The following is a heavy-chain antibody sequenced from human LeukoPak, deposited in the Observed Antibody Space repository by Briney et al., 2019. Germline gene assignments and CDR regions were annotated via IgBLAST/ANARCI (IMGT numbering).Heavy chain of an antibody. CDR3: ARDFVTYYYDSSGYYESNWFDP. J-gene: IGHJ5*02. D-gene: IGHD3-22*01. CDR2: INPDGGGT. CDR1: GYTFSDYH. V-gene: IGHV1-2*02. Sequence: GASLKVSCKASGYTFSDYHIHWLRQAPGQGLEWMGWINPDGGGTNYAQKFQGRVTMTRDTSISTAYMELSRLRSDDTAVYYCARDFVTYYYDSSGYYESNWFDPWGQGTLVTVSS.